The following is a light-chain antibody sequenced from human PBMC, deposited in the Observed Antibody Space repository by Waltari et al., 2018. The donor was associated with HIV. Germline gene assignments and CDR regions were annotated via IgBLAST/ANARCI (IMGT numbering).Light chain of an antibody. V-gene: IGLV2-14*01. CDR2: DVT. J-gene: IGLJ2*01. Sequence: QSALTQPASVSGSPGQSITIPCTGTSSDVGGYAYVSWYQQHPGNAPKLIIYDVTNRPSGVSNRFSGSKSGNTASLTISGLQAEDEADYYCSSYTTSSTVVFGGGTKLTVL. CDR1: SSDVGGYAY. CDR3: SSYTTSSTVV.